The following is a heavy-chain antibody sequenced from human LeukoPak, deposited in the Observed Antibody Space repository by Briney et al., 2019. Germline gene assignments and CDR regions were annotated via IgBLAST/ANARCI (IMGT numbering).Heavy chain of an antibody. Sequence: KPSETLSLTCNVSGVSISSTAYFWGWLRQPPGKKVEYIGGIYHTGTTYYNPSLKSRVTISVDRTRNQFSLKLSSVTAADTAVYYCAREKLVLAVPNWFDPWGQGTLVTVSS. V-gene: IGHV4-39*07. CDR1: GVSISSTAYF. CDR3: AREKLVLAVPNWFDP. CDR2: IYHTGTT. J-gene: IGHJ5*02. D-gene: IGHD2-15*01.